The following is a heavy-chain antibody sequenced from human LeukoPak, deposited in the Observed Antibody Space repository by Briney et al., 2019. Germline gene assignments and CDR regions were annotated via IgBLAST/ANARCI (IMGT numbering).Heavy chain of an antibody. CDR3: ARIGSTRSSDY. Sequence: GSLRLSCAAPGFTVSSNYMSWVRQPPGKGLEWIGEINHSGSTNYNPSLKSRVTISVDTPKNQFSLKLSSVTAADTAVYYCARIGSTRSSDYWGQGTLVTVSS. J-gene: IGHJ4*02. D-gene: IGHD2-2*01. CDR2: INHSGST. V-gene: IGHV4-34*01. CDR1: GFTVSSNY.